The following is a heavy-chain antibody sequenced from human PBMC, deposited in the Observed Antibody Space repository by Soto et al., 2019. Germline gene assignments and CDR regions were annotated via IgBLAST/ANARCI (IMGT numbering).Heavy chain of an antibody. CDR3: ARGDDIVVVPAAEGYYYYYGMDV. Sequence: ASVKVSCKASGGTFSSYAISWVRQAPGQGLEWMGGIIPIFGTANYAQKFQGRVTITADESTSTACMELSSLRSEDTAVYHCARGDDIVVVPAAEGYYYYYGMDVWGQGTTVTVSS. CDR1: GGTFSSYA. D-gene: IGHD2-2*01. CDR2: IIPIFGTA. J-gene: IGHJ6*02. V-gene: IGHV1-69*13.